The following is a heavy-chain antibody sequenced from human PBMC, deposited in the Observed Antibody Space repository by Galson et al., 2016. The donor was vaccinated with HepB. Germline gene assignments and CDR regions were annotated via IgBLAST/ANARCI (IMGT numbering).Heavy chain of an antibody. CDR1: GDSISSFF. V-gene: IGHV4-59*08. J-gene: IGHJ4*02. CDR2: TYYGGVA. D-gene: IGHD2-2*01. Sequence: ETLSLTCTVSGDSISSFFWSWIRQPPGEGLEWIGYTYYGGVANYNPSLKSRVTISVDTSKNQFSLNLRSVTAADTAVYYCARHGVPYRPYYLDSWGQGTLVTVSS. CDR3: ARHGVPYRPYYLDS.